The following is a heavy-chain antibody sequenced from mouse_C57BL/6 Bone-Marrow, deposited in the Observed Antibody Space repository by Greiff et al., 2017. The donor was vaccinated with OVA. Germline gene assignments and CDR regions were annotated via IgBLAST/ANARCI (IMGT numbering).Heavy chain of an antibody. V-gene: IGHV1-50*01. J-gene: IGHJ3*01. CDR1: GYTFTSYW. Sequence: VQLQQPGAELVKPGASVKLSCKASGYTFTSYWMQWVKQRPGQGLEWIGEIDPSDSYTNYNQKFKGKATLTVDTSSSTAYMQLSSLTSEDSAVYYCARGSTTVVAPAGFAYWGQGTLVTVSA. CDR3: ARGSTTVVAPAGFAY. CDR2: IDPSDSYT. D-gene: IGHD1-1*01.